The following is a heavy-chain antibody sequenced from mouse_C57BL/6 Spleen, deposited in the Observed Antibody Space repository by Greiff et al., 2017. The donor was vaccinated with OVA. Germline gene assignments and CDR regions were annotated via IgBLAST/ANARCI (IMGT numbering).Heavy chain of an antibody. J-gene: IGHJ1*03. CDR1: GYTFTSYW. D-gene: IGHD1-1*01. CDR2: IDPSDSET. V-gene: IGHV1-52*01. Sequence: QVQLKQPGAELVRPGSSVKLSCKASGYTFTSYWMHWVKQRPIQGLEWIGNIDPSDSETHYNQKFKDKATLTVDKSSSTAYMQLSSLTSEDSAVYYCARSGSYGSQYFDVWGTGTTVTVSS. CDR3: ARSGSYGSQYFDV.